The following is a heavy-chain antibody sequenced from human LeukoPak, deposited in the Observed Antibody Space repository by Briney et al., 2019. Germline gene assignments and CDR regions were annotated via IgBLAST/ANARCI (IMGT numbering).Heavy chain of an antibody. V-gene: IGHV3-23*01. CDR1: GFTFSTFG. CDR3: AKYPNSGAWYFDL. CDR2: TSGSGGAT. J-gene: IGHJ2*01. Sequence: PGGSLRLSCAASGFTFSTFGMSWVRQVPGKGLEWVSATSGSGGATYYADSAEGRFTISRDNVKNTLYLQMNSLRAEDSAVYYCAKYPNSGAWYFDLWGRGTLVTVSS.